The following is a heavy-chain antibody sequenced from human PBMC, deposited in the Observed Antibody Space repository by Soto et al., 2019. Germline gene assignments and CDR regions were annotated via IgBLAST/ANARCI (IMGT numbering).Heavy chain of an antibody. CDR2: IYYSGST. J-gene: IGHJ4*02. D-gene: IGHD3-3*01. V-gene: IGHV4-59*01. CDR1: GGSISSYY. Sequence: SETLSLICTVSGGSISSYYWSWIRQPPGKGLEWIGYIYYSGSTNYNPSLKSRVTISVDTSKNQFSLKLSSVTAADTAVYYCAKSHDFWPVYSPPHFDTGGREPRVTVSS. CDR3: AKSHDFWPVYSPPHFDT.